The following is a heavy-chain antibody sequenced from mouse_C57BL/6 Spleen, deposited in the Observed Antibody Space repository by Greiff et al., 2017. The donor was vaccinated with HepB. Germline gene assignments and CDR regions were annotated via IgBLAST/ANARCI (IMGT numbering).Heavy chain of an antibody. V-gene: IGHV1-52*01. D-gene: IGHD1-1*01. CDR2: IYPSDSET. Sequence: QVQLQQPGAELVRPGSSVKLSCKASGYTFTSYWMHWVKQRPRQGLEWIGNIYPSDSETHYNQKFKDKATLTVDKSSSTAYMQLSSLTSEDSAVYYCARDKDYEFAYWGQGTLVTVSA. CDR3: ARDKDYEFAY. CDR1: GYTFTSYW. J-gene: IGHJ3*01.